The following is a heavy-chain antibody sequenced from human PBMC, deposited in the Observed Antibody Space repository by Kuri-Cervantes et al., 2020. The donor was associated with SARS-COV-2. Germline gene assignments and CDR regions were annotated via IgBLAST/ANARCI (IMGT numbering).Heavy chain of an antibody. V-gene: IGHV3-30*18. CDR2: ISYDGSNK. D-gene: IGHD2-2*01. Sequence: GGSLRLSCAASGFTFSSYWMHWVRQAPGKGLEWVAVISYDGSNKYYADSVKGRFTISRDSSKNTLYLQMNSLRAEDTAVYYYAKGSASWASYIDNWGQGTLVTVSS. J-gene: IGHJ4*02. CDR3: AKGSASWASYIDN. CDR1: GFTFSSYW.